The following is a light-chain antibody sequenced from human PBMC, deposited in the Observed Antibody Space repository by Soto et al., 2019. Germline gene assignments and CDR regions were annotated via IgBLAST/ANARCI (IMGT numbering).Light chain of an antibody. Sequence: QSALTQPASVSASPGQSVTISCTGTSSDFGSYKFVSWYQHHPGKVPKVIIYETSKRPSGVSDRFSGSKSGNTASLTISGLQAEDEADYYCFSFTSTNTHVFGSGTKLTVL. CDR3: FSFTSTNTHV. J-gene: IGLJ1*01. CDR1: SSDFGSYKF. CDR2: ETS. V-gene: IGLV2-23*01.